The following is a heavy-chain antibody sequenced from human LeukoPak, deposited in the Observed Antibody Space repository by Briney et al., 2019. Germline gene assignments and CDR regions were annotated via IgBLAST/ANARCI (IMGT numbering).Heavy chain of an antibody. J-gene: IGHJ6*02. CDR3: ARARAELVDGSDYYYGMDV. CDR1: GFSFDDYG. D-gene: IGHD6-13*01. Sequence: GGSLRLSCEDSGFSFDDYGMNWVRQAPGKGLEWISYISSSGYTIYYADSVKGRFTISRDNAKNSLYLQMNSLRAEDTAVYYCARARAELVDGSDYYYGMDVWGQGTTVTVSS. CDR2: ISSSGYTI. V-gene: IGHV3-48*03.